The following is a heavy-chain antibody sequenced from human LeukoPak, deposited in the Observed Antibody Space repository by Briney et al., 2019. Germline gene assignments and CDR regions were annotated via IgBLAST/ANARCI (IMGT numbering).Heavy chain of an antibody. V-gene: IGHV3-21*01. Sequence: GGSLRLSCAASGFTFSSYSMNWVRQAPGKGLEWVSSISSSSSYIYYADSVKGRFTISRDNSKNTLYLQMNSLRAEDTAVYYCARDSGYALPRAFDYWGQGTPVTVSS. D-gene: IGHD5-12*01. J-gene: IGHJ4*02. CDR3: ARDSGYALPRAFDY. CDR1: GFTFSSYS. CDR2: ISSSSSYI.